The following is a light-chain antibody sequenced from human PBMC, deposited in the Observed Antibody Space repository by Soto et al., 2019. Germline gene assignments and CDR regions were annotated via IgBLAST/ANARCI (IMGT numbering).Light chain of an antibody. CDR1: QSVRSY. CDR2: DAS. V-gene: IGKV3-11*01. Sequence: EIVLPQSPATLSLSPGASATLSCRASQSVRSYLAWYQQKPGQAPRLLIYDASHRATGIPARFSGSGSGTEFTLTISSLQSEDFAVYYCQQYNNWPPWTFGQGTKVDIK. CDR3: QQYNNWPPWT. J-gene: IGKJ1*01.